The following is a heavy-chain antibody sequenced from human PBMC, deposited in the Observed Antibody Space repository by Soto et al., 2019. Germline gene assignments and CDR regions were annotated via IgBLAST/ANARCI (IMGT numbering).Heavy chain of an antibody. CDR3: SVGGNSTTKNTWFDP. D-gene: IGHD2-21*02. J-gene: IGHJ5*02. CDR2: IYYSGST. Sequence: SETLSLTCTVSGGSISSGCYYWSWIRQHPGKGLEWIGYIYYSGSTYYNPSLKTRVTISVDKSKNQFSLKLSYVTAADTAVYSCSVGGNSTTKNTWFDPVAQGTLVTVSS. V-gene: IGHV4-31*03. CDR1: GGSISSGCYY.